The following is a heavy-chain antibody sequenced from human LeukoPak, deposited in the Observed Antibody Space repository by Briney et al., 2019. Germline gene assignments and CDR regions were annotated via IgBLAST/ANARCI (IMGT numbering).Heavy chain of an antibody. Sequence: PGGSLRLTCTVSGGSISSFHWSWIRQPPGKGLEWIGYVYYTGSTNYNPSLKSRVTISVDTSQNQFSLKMNSVTAADTAVYYCTRDQYHFDRDYFNYYMDVWGKGTTVTVSS. V-gene: IGHV4-59*01. D-gene: IGHD3-22*01. CDR1: GGSISSFH. CDR2: VYYTGST. CDR3: TRDQYHFDRDYFNYYMDV. J-gene: IGHJ6*03.